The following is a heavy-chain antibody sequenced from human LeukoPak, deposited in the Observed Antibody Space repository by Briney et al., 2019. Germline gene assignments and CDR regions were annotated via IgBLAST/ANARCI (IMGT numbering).Heavy chain of an antibody. D-gene: IGHD6-13*01. V-gene: IGHV1-2*02. Sequence: GASVKVSCKASGYTFTGYYMHWVRQAPGQGLEWMGWINPNSGGTNYAQKFQGRVTMTRDTSISTAYMELSRLRSDDTAVYYCARDILIAGREGFDPWGQGTLVTVSS. CDR1: GYTFTGYY. CDR3: ARDILIAGREGFDP. J-gene: IGHJ5*02. CDR2: INPNSGGT.